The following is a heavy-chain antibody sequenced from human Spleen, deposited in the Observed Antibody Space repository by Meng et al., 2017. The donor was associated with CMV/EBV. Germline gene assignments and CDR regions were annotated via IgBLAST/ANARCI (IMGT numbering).Heavy chain of an antibody. CDR1: GYNFTGYF. Sequence: CKASGYNFTGYFVHWVRQAPEQGLEWMGWNSPYSGVTRFAQKFKGRVTMTTDMSIHTAYMQLSSLTFDDTAVYYCARSYSGSSWFDYWGQGTLVTVSS. D-gene: IGHD6-13*01. V-gene: IGHV1-2*02. CDR3: ARSYSGSSWFDY. J-gene: IGHJ5*01. CDR2: NSPYSGVT.